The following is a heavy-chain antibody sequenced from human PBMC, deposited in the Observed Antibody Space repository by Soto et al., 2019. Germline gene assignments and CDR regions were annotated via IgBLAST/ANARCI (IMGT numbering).Heavy chain of an antibody. CDR2: INHSGST. D-gene: IGHD3-10*01. V-gene: IGHV4-34*01. Sequence: SETLSLTCAVYGGSFSGYYWSWIRQPPGKGLEWIGEINHSGSTNYNPSLKSRVTISVDTSKNQFSLKLSSVTAADTAVYYCALYSDGYYGSEKEERLDYWGQGTLVTVSS. CDR3: ALYSDGYYGSEKEERLDY. CDR1: GGSFSGYY. J-gene: IGHJ4*02.